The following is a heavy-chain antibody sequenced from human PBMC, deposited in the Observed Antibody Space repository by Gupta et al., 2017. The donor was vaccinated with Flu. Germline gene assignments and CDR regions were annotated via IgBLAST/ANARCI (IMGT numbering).Heavy chain of an antibody. CDR3: AKDFQSGGGGFDY. D-gene: IGHD2-15*01. Sequence: QVQLVESGGGVVQPGRSLRLSCAASGFTFSSYGMHWVRQAPGKGLEWVAVISDDGSNKYYADSVKGRFTISRDNSKNTLYLQMNSLRAEDTAVYYCAKDFQSGGGGFDYWGQGTLVTVSS. CDR2: ISDDGSNK. V-gene: IGHV3-30*18. J-gene: IGHJ4*02. CDR1: GFTFSSYG.